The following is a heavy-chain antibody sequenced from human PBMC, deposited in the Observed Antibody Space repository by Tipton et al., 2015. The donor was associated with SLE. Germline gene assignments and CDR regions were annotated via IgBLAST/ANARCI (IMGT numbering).Heavy chain of an antibody. V-gene: IGHV4-61*08. CDR2: IYYSGST. CDR3: ARVTIFGDYWYFDL. Sequence: TLSLTCSVSGGSISSGDYYWSWIRQPPGKGLEWIGYIYYSGSTNYNPSLKSRVTISVDTSKNQFSLKLSSVTAADTAVYYCARVTIFGDYWYFDLWGRGTLVTVSS. D-gene: IGHD3-3*01. CDR1: GGSISSGDYY. J-gene: IGHJ2*01.